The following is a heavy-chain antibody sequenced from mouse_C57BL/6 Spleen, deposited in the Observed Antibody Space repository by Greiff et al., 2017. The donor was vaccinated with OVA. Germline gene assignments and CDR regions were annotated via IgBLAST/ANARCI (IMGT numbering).Heavy chain of an antibody. V-gene: IGHV1-18*01. J-gene: IGHJ2*01. CDR1: GYTFTDYN. CDR3: ARKDDYIDY. CDR2: INPNNGGT. Sequence: EVKLMESGPELVKPGASVKIPCKASGYTFTDYNMDWVKQSHGKSLEWIGDINPNNGGTIYNQKFKGKATLTVDKSSSTAYMELRSLTSEDTAVYYCARKDDYIDYWGQGTTLTVSS. D-gene: IGHD2-3*01.